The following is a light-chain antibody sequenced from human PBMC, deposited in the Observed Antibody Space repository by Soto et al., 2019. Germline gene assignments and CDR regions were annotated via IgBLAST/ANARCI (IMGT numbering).Light chain of an antibody. Sequence: QSVLTQPPSVSGAPGQRVTISCTGTSSNIGAGYDVHWYQQHPGTAPKLLIYDNSNRPSGVPDRFSGSKSGTSASLAITGLHAEDEADYYCQSSDSSLSGSVFGGGTKLTVL. CDR3: QSSDSSLSGSV. CDR1: SSNIGAGYD. CDR2: DNS. V-gene: IGLV1-40*01. J-gene: IGLJ2*01.